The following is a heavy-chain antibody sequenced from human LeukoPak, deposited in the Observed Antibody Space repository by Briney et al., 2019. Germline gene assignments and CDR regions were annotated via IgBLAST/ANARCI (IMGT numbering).Heavy chain of an antibody. J-gene: IGHJ1*01. CDR2: ISGTGGST. Sequence: GGSLRLSCETSGFHFSSFAMSWVRQAPGKGPEWVSTISGTGGSTYYAASVKGRFTISRDNSNNTVSLQMDSLRAEDTALYYCAHPGATNVGYWGQGTLVTVSP. V-gene: IGHV3-23*01. CDR1: GFHFSSFA. CDR3: AHPGATNVGY. D-gene: IGHD1-26*01.